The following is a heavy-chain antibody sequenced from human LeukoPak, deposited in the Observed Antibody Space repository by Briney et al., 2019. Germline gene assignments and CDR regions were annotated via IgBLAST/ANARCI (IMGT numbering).Heavy chain of an antibody. J-gene: IGHJ6*03. CDR2: IYTSGST. D-gene: IGHD3-3*01. Sequence: PSQTLSLTCTVSGGSISSGSYYWRWIRQPAGKGLEWIGRIYTSGSTNYNPSLKSRVTISVDTSKNQFSLKLSSVTAADMAVYYCARDQYYDFWSGYSDYYYYYMDVWGKGTTVTVSS. CDR1: GGSISSGSYY. V-gene: IGHV4-61*02. CDR3: ARDQYYDFWSGYSDYYYYYMDV.